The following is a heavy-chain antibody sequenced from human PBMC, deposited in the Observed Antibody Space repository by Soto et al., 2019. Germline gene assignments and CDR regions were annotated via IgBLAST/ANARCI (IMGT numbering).Heavy chain of an antibody. CDR1: GFTFSRYS. D-gene: IGHD3-3*01. J-gene: IGHJ4*02. Sequence: EVELVQSGGLLVQPGGSLRLSCAASGFTFSRYSMLWVRQAPGKGLEWVSYISDGGFTIYYADSVKGRFTVSRDDAKNSLFLQMDSLTDADSAVYYCARLSGSYDANFCYWGQGTRVTVSS. V-gene: IGHV3-48*02. CDR3: ARLSGSYDANFCY. CDR2: ISDGGFTI.